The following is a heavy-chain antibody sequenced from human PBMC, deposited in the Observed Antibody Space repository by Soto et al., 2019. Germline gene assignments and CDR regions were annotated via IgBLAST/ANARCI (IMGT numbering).Heavy chain of an antibody. CDR3: AKDPEGYCSSTRCYTYHGLDV. J-gene: IGHJ6*02. Sequence: GGSLRLSCAASGFTFSSYVMPWVRKAPGKGLQWVAVISYDGSYKDYADSGKARCTISKDNSKDTLGLQRRSLRVEDTAVYYCAKDPEGYCSSTRCYTYHGLDVWGQGTSVTVSS. D-gene: IGHD2-2*01. V-gene: IGHV3-30*18. CDR1: GFTFSSYV. CDR2: ISYDGSYK.